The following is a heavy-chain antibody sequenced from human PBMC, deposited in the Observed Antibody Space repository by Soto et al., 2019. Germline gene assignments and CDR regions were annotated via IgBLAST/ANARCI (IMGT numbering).Heavy chain of an antibody. V-gene: IGHV1-69*13. CDR3: ATDYYDSSGYYYYFDY. CDR1: GGTFSSYA. J-gene: IGHJ4*02. Sequence: GASVKVSCKASGGTFSSYAISWVRQAPGQGLEWMGGIIPIFGTANYAQKFQGRVTITADESTSTAYMELSSLRSEDTAVYYCATDYYDSSGYYYYFDYWGQGTLVTVS. D-gene: IGHD3-22*01. CDR2: IIPIFGTA.